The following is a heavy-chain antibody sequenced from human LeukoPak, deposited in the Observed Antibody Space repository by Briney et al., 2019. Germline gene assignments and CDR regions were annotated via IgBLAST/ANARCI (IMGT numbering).Heavy chain of an antibody. J-gene: IGHJ6*03. V-gene: IGHV1-69*05. CDR1: GGTFSSYA. CDR2: IIPIFGTA. D-gene: IGHD3-10*01. CDR3: ARGRGQGVSPFENYMDV. Sequence: ASVKVSCKASGGTFSSYAISWVRQAPGQGLEWMGGIIPIFGTANYAQKFQGRVTMTRDTSISTAYMELSRLRSDDTAVYYCARGRGQGVSPFENYMDVWGKGTTVTVSS.